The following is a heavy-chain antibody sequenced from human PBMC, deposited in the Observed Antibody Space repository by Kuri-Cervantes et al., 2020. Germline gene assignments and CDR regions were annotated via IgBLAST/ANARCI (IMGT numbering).Heavy chain of an antibody. V-gene: IGHV4-4*02. CDR2: IDHKGRA. CDR3: ARDLDGANSPYNVFWFDP. Sequence: SETLSLTCAVSGGSISSGNWWSWVRQSPGEGLEWIGEIDHKGRANYSPSLKSRVIMSVDKSKNQFSLKLNSVTAADTAVYFCARDLDGANSPYNVFWFDPWGQGTLVTVSS. J-gene: IGHJ5*02. CDR1: GGSISSGNW. D-gene: IGHD2/OR15-2a*01.